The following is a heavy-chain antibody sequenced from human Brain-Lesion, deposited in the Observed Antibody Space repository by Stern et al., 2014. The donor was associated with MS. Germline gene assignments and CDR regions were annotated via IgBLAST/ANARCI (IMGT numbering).Heavy chain of an antibody. J-gene: IGHJ6*03. CDR1: GYTFTSYD. CDR2: MNPNSGNT. CDR3: ARGSYPQLYYYYYYYMDV. Sequence: VQLLQSGAEVKKPGASVKVSCKASGYTFTSYDINWVRQATGQGLEWMGWMNPNSGNTGYAQKFQGRVTMTRNTSISTAYMELSSLRSEDTAVYYCARGSYPQLYYYYYYYMDVWGKGTTVTVSS. D-gene: IGHD3-10*01. V-gene: IGHV1-8*01.